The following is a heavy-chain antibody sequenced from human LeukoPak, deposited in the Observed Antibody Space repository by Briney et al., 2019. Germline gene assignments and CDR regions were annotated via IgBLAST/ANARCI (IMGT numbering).Heavy chain of an antibody. CDR3: ARETGSAVGSTDFDY. J-gene: IGHJ4*02. V-gene: IGHV3-30-3*01. CDR1: GFTFRTYA. D-gene: IGHD4-17*01. Sequence: GGSLRLSLAASGFTFRTYAVIWFRQAPGKGLEWVAFIAYDGSNKYHADSVKGRFTISRDNSKNTLYLQMNSLRAEDTAVYYCARETGSAVGSTDFDYWGQGTLVTVSS. CDR2: IAYDGSNK.